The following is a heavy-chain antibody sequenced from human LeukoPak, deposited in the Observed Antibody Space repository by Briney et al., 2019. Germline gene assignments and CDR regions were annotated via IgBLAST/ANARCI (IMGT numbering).Heavy chain of an antibody. J-gene: IGHJ4*02. D-gene: IGHD6-19*01. V-gene: IGHV3-74*01. Sequence: GGSLRLSCAASGFTFSTYWMNWVRQAPGKGLVWVSRIIFDGGSLGYADSVKGRFTISRDNAKNSLYLQMNSLRAEDTAVYYCARSSGWYGWGQGTLVTVSS. CDR2: IIFDGGSL. CDR3: ARSSGWYG. CDR1: GFTFSTYW.